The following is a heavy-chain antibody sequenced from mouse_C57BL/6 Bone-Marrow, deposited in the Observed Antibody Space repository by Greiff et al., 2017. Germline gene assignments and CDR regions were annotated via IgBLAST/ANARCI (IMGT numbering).Heavy chain of an antibody. CDR2: IHPNSGST. J-gene: IGHJ3*01. Sequence: QVQLQQPGAELVKPGASVTLSCKASGYTFTSYWMHWVKQRPGQGLEWIGMIHPNSGSTNYNEKFKSKATLTVDKSSSTAYMQLSSLTSEDSAVYYCARGRDGWGFAYWGQGTLVTVSA. CDR3: ARGRDGWGFAY. D-gene: IGHD2-3*01. CDR1: GYTFTSYW. V-gene: IGHV1-64*01.